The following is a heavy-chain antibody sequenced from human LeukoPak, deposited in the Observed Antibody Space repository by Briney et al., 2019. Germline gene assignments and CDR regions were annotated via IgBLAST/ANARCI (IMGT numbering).Heavy chain of an antibody. J-gene: IGHJ4*02. CDR2: IWHDGTIK. Sequence: GGSLRLSCAASGFTFSVYGMHWVRQAPGKGLEWVAVIWHDGTIKYYADSVKGRFTISRDNSDDTLYLQMNSLRAEDTAGYYCARAVGPFDYWGQGTLVTVSS. CDR1: GFTFSVYG. V-gene: IGHV3-33*01. CDR3: ARAVGPFDY.